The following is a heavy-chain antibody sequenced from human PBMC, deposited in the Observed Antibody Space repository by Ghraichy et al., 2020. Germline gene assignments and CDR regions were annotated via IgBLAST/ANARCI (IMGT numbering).Heavy chain of an antibody. J-gene: IGHJ5*02. CDR1: GYSISSGYY. V-gene: IGHV4-38-2*02. CDR3: ARADCSSTSCYANHNWFDP. D-gene: IGHD2-2*01. Sequence: SQTLSLTCTVSGYSISSGYYWGWIRQPPGKGLEWIGIINRSGNTYYNPSLKSRVAISLDTSNNQFSLKLRSVTAADTAVYYCARADCSSTSCYANHNWFDPWGQGTLVTVSS. CDR2: INRSGNT.